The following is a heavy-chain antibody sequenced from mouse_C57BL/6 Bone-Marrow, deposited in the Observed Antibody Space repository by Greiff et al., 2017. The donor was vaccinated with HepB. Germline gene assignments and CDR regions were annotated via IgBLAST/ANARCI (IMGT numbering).Heavy chain of an antibody. CDR2: ISSGSSTI. V-gene: IGHV5-17*01. CDR3: ARPMIRAWFAY. J-gene: IGHJ3*01. CDR1: GFTFSDYG. Sequence: EVKLVESGGGLVKPGGSLKLCCAASGFTFSDYGMHWVRQAPEKGLEWVAYISSGSSTIYYADTVKGRFTISRDNAKNTLFLQMTSLRSEDTAMYYCARPMIRAWFAYWGQGTLVTVSA. D-gene: IGHD2-4*01.